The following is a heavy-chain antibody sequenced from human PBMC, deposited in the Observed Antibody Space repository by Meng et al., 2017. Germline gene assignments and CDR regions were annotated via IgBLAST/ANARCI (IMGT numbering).Heavy chain of an antibody. CDR2: INANNGDT. CDR3: ARDSVGVVYGGNEY. D-gene: IGHD4-23*01. Sequence: ASVKVSCKPSGYNFRIYGITWVRRAPGQGLEWMGWINANNGDTNYAQKFQGRVTLSTDITTNTAYMELRTLRSDDTAIYYCARDSVGVVYGGNEYWGQGTLVTVS. CDR1: GYNFRIYG. V-gene: IGHV1-18*01. J-gene: IGHJ4*02.